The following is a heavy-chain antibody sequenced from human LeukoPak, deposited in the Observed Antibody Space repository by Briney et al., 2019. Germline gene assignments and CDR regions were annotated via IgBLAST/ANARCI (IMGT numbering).Heavy chain of an antibody. D-gene: IGHD4-17*01. Sequence: PGGSLRLSCAASGFTFDDYAMHWVRQAPGKGLEWVSGISWNSGSIGYADSVKGRFTISRDNAKNSLYLQMNSLRAEDTAVYYCAREPFYGDYYYYGMGVWGQGTTVTVSS. CDR1: GFTFDDYA. CDR3: AREPFYGDYYYYGMGV. V-gene: IGHV3-9*01. J-gene: IGHJ6*02. CDR2: ISWNSGSI.